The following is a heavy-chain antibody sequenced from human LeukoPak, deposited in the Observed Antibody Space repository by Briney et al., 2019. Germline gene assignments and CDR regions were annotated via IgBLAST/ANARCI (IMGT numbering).Heavy chain of an antibody. D-gene: IGHD6-19*01. V-gene: IGHV1-18*01. CDR2: ISAYNGNT. CDR3: ARDVGVRAEWLVLYQSAFDI. J-gene: IGHJ3*02. Sequence: ASVKVSCKASGYTFTSYGISWVRQAPGQGLEWMGWISAYNGNTNYAQKLQGRVTMTTDTSTSTAYMELRSLRSDDTAVYYCARDVGVRAEWLVLYQSAFDIWGQGTMVTVSS. CDR1: GYTFTSYG.